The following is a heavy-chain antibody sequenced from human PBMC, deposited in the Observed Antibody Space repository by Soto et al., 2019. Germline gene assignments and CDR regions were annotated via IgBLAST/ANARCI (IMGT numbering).Heavy chain of an antibody. CDR3: ARGLSYDKNRGFPTDY. CDR1: GGSISSYY. Sequence: SETLSLTCPVSGGSISSYYWSWIRQPPGKVLELIGYIYYSGSTSYNPSLKSRVTISVDTSKNQFSLKLSSVTAADTAVYYCARGLSYDKNRGFPTDYWGQRTLVTVSS. J-gene: IGHJ4*02. D-gene: IGHD3-16*02. CDR2: IYYSGST. V-gene: IGHV4-59*01.